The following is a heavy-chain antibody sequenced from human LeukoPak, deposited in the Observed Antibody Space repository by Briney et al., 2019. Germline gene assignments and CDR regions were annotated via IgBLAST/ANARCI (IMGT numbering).Heavy chain of an antibody. J-gene: IGHJ6*03. V-gene: IGHV3-23*01. D-gene: IGHD1-26*01. CDR2: ISGSGGST. Sequence: GGSLRLSCAASGFTFSSYGMSWVRQAPGKGLEWVSAISGSGGSTYYADSVKGRFTISRDNSKNTLYLQMNSLRAEDTAVYYCARDIAGGYYMDVWGKGTTVTVSS. CDR1: GFTFSSYG. CDR3: ARDIAGGYYMDV.